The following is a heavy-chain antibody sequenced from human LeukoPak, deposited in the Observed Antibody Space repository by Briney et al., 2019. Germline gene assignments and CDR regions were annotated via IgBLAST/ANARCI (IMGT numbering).Heavy chain of an antibody. CDR2: MSFDGVKT. CDR3: AKDRGSSSAAYGMDV. D-gene: IGHD6-13*01. Sequence: GGSLRLSCAASGFTFSSYGMHWVRQAPGKGLEWVALMSFDGVKTDYADSVKGRFTSSRDSSQNTLYLQMNSLRAEDTAVYYCAKDRGSSSAAYGMDVWGQGTTVTVSS. CDR1: GFTFSSYG. J-gene: IGHJ6*02. V-gene: IGHV3-30*18.